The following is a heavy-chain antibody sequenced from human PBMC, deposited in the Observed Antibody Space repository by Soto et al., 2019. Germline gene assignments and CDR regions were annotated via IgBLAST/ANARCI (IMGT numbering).Heavy chain of an antibody. CDR1: GDSMSPFY. V-gene: IGHV4-59*01. CDR3: ARSRRNYFDV. CDR2: IYHIGTT. Sequence: SETLSLTCNVSGDSMSPFYWSWIRQPPGKGLEWIGYIYHIGTTTYNPSLESRVTISLDSSKNQFSLKLSSVTAADTAVYYCARSRRNYFDVWGRGTLVTVSS. J-gene: IGHJ4*02.